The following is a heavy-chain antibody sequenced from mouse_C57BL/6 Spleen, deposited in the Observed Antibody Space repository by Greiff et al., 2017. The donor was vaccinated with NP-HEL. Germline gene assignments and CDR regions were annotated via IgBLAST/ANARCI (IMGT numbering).Heavy chain of an antibody. CDR2: INPNNGGT. D-gene: IGHD1-1*01. J-gene: IGHJ1*03. CDR1: GYTFTDYY. CDR3: ARLRVRNFDV. Sequence: VQLQQSGPELVKPGASVKISCKASGYTFTDYYMNWVKQSHGKSLEWIGDINPNNGGTSYNQKFKGKATLTVDKSSSTAYMELRSLTSEDSAVYYCARLRVRNFDVWGTGTTVTVSS. V-gene: IGHV1-26*01.